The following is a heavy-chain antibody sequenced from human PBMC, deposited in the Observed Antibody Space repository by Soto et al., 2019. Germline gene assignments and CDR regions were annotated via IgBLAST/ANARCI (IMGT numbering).Heavy chain of an antibody. V-gene: IGHV1-18*01. Sequence: ASVPVACKASGYTYTIYGVSWVRQNPGQGLEWMGWISAYNGNTNYAQKLQGRVTMTTDTSTSTAYMELRSLRSDDTAVYYCARGASYYYDSSGYSDAFDIWGQGTMVTVSS. D-gene: IGHD3-22*01. J-gene: IGHJ3*02. CDR2: ISAYNGNT. CDR1: GYTYTIYG. CDR3: ARGASYYYDSSGYSDAFDI.